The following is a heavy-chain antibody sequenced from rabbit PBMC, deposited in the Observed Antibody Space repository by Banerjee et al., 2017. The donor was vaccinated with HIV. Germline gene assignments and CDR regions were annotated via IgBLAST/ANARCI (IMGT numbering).Heavy chain of an antibody. Sequence: QEQLVESGGGLVQPGGSLKLSCKASGLDFSSYSMNWVRQAPGKGLEWIACVGAGSSGRTYHASWAKGRLTISKTSSTTVTLQMTSLTVADTATYFCARSTYGYAAFSSATGGFNLWGQGTLVTVS. CDR1: GLDFSSYS. CDR2: VGAGSSGRT. D-gene: IGHD6-1*01. J-gene: IGHJ4*01. V-gene: IGHV1S45*01. CDR3: ARSTYGYAAFSSATGGFNL.